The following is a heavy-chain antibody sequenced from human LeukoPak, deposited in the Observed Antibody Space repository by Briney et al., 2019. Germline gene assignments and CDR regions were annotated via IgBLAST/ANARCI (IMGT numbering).Heavy chain of an antibody. Sequence: ASVKVSCMASGGTFSSYAISWVRQDPGQGLEWMGGIIPIFGTANYAQKFQGRVTITADESTSTAYMELSSLRSEDTAVYYCATPRPPNCSGGSCYDYYYYGMDVWGQGTTVTVSS. J-gene: IGHJ6*02. CDR3: ATPRPPNCSGGSCYDYYYYGMDV. CDR1: GGTFSSYA. D-gene: IGHD2-15*01. V-gene: IGHV1-69*13. CDR2: IIPIFGTA.